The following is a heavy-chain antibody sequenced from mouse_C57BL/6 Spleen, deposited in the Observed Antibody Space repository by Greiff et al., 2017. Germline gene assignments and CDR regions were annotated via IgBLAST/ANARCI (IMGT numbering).Heavy chain of an antibody. J-gene: IGHJ3*01. CDR1: GYSITSGYD. CDR2: ISYSGST. CDR3: GRTYYDDGFDY. D-gene: IGHD2-4*01. Sequence: EVQGVESGPGMVKPSQSLSLTCTVTGYSITSGYDWHLIRHFPGNKLEWMGIISYSGSTNYNPSLKSRVSITHDTSKNHFFLKLNTMTTEDTATYYCGRTYYDDGFDYWGQGTMVTVSA. V-gene: IGHV3-1*01.